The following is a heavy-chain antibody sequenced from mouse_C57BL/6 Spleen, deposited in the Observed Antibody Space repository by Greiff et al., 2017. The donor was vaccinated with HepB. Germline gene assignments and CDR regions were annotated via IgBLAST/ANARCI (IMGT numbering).Heavy chain of an antibody. CDR3: ARSETLLLRGYAMDY. CDR1: GYTFTSYW. D-gene: IGHD1-1*01. Sequence: VQLQQPGAELVMPGASVKLSCKASGYTFTSYWMHWVKQRPGQGLEWIGEIDPSDSYTNYNQKFKGKSTLTVDKSSSTAYMQLSSLTSEDSAVYYCARSETLLLRGYAMDYWGQGTSVTVSS. CDR2: IDPSDSYT. V-gene: IGHV1-69*01. J-gene: IGHJ4*01.